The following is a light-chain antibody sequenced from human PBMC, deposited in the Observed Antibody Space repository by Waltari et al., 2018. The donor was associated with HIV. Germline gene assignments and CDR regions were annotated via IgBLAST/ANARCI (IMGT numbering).Light chain of an antibody. CDR1: SNDVGPYDY. V-gene: IGLV2-8*01. CDR3: TSYAGSDNLML. CDR2: EVY. J-gene: IGLJ2*01. Sequence: QSALTQPPTASGSPGQSVTISCSGTSNDVGPYDYVSWYQQHPDKAPRLIIYEVYKRPSGVPDRFSGSKSGNTASLTVSGFQAEDEADYYCTSYAGSDNLMLFGGGTKVTVL.